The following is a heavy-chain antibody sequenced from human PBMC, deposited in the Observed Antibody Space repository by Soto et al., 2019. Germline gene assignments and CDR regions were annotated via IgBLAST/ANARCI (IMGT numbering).Heavy chain of an antibody. CDR3: AIIPPTTVDY. V-gene: IGHV3-30*03. J-gene: IGHJ4*02. Sequence: QVQLVESGGGVVQPGRSLRLSCAASGFTFSNYDMHWVRQAPGKGLEWVAAISYDGSNRYYADSVKGRFTNSRDISKNTLYLQMNSLRLEDTDVYYCAIIPPTTVDYWGQGTLVTVFS. CDR2: ISYDGSNR. D-gene: IGHD4-17*01. CDR1: GFTFSNYD.